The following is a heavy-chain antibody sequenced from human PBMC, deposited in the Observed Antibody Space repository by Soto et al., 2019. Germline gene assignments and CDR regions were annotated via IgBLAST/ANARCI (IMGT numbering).Heavy chain of an antibody. J-gene: IGHJ4*02. V-gene: IGHV1-8*01. Sequence: QVQLVQSGAEVKKPGASVKVSCKASGYTFTRYDINWVRQAAGQGLEWMGRINPNNGNTAYAQKFQGRVTMTRNTYISTVYVELNSLRSDDTAIYYCTRTSDQDSWGQGTLVTVSA. D-gene: IGHD1-26*01. CDR3: TRTSDQDS. CDR1: GYTFTRYD. CDR2: INPNNGNT.